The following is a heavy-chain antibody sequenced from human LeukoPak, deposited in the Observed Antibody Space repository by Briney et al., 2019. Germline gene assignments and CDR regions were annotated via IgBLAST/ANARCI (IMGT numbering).Heavy chain of an antibody. D-gene: IGHD2-8*01. V-gene: IGHV3-64D*06. Sequence: GGSLRLSCAASGFTLSNYWMHWVRQAPGKGLQYVSSISSNEYDTYYADSVKGRFTISRDNSKNTLFLQMNNLRPEDTAVYYCVKDLNGTWSFDYWGQGTLVTVSS. J-gene: IGHJ4*02. CDR2: ISSNEYDT. CDR1: GFTLSNYW. CDR3: VKDLNGTWSFDY.